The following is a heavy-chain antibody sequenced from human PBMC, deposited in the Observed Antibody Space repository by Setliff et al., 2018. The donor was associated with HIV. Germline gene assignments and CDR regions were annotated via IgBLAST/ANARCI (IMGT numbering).Heavy chain of an antibody. D-gene: IGHD1-7*01. J-gene: IGHJ4*02. CDR1: GGSISSYY. CDR3: VSSNYRFVYFDY. Sequence: SETLSLTCTVSGGSISSYYWSWIRQPPGKGLEWIGYIYYSGSTNYNPSLKSRVTISVDTSKNQFSLKLSSVTAADTAVYYCVSSNYRFVYFDYWGQGTLVTVSS. V-gene: IGHV4-59*01. CDR2: IYYSGST.